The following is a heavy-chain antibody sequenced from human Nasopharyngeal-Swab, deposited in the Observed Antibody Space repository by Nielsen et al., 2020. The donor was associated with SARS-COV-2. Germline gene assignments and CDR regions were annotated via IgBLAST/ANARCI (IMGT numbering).Heavy chain of an antibody. J-gene: IGHJ4*02. D-gene: IGHD3-10*01. V-gene: IGHV1-18*01. CDR1: GYTFKSYG. Sequence: ASVKVSCKASGYTFKSYGFSWVRQAPGQGLEWLGWIGVYNGNTNYAQKFQGRVNMTTDTPTTTSYLELSSLRSEDTAIYYCAREGEYGSYDAPDYWGQGTLVTVSS. CDR3: AREGEYGSYDAPDY. CDR2: IGVYNGNT.